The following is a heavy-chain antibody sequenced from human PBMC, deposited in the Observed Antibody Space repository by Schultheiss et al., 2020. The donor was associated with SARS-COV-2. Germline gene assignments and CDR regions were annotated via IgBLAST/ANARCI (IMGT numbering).Heavy chain of an antibody. CDR1: GYTFTDYY. V-gene: IGHV1-2*04. J-gene: IGHJ5*02. CDR2: INPNSGGT. D-gene: IGHD6-13*01. Sequence: ASVKVSCKASGYTFTDYYMHWVRQAPGQGLDWMGWINPNSGGTNYAQNFQGWVTMTGDTSISTAYMELSSLRSEDTAVYYCARTEVLDYSSSWYGWFDPWGQGTLVTVSS. CDR3: ARTEVLDYSSSWYGWFDP.